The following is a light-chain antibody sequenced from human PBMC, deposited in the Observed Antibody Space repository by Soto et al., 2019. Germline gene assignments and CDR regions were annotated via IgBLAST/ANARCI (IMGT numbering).Light chain of an antibody. Sequence: DIQMTQSPSSLSASVGDGVTITCRASQSIGNHVNWYQQQSGKAPKLLISGASSLQSGVPSRFSGSGSGTDFTLTIDTLQPEDFASYSCQQTYGLPTFGPGTTVAVK. CDR2: GAS. CDR3: QQTYGLPT. CDR1: QSIGNH. J-gene: IGKJ3*01. V-gene: IGKV1-39*01.